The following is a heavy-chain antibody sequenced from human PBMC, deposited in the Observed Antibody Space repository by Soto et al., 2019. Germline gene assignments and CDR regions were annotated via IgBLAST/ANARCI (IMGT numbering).Heavy chain of an antibody. CDR2: ISHDGGNE. J-gene: IGHJ2*01. V-gene: IGHV3-30*18. CDR1: GFSFSTYG. D-gene: IGHD6-19*01. CDR3: AKDPSSGHTRADFDF. Sequence: QVHLEESGGGVVQPGRSLRLSCAASGFSFSTYGMHWVRQAPGKGLEWVAVISHDGGNEYYADSVKGRFTISRDSSKNTVYLQMNNVRAEEAAVYYCAKDPSSGHTRADFDFWGLGTLVTVSS.